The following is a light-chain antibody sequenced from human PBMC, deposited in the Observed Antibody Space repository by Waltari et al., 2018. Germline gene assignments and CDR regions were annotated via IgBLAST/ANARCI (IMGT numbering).Light chain of an antibody. V-gene: IGLV2-14*03. Sequence: QSALAQPASQSESPGQSLTSSCPAPSNHIGAHKYVCWYQPHPGKAPKVVIYDVTERPSGVSNRFSGSKSGSTASLIISGLQTEDEADYYCSSRTNSITWVFGGGTKVTVL. CDR2: DVT. CDR1: SNHIGAHKY. J-gene: IGLJ3*02. CDR3: SSRTNSITWV.